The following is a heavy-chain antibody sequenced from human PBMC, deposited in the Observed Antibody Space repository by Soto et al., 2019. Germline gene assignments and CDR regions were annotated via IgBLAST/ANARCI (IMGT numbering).Heavy chain of an antibody. CDR1: GGTFSSYA. Sequence: ASVKVSCKASGGTFSSYAISWVRQAPGQGLEWMGGIIPIFGTANYAQKFQGRVTITADESTSTAYMELSSLRSEDTAVYYCASGELERRANYYYGMDVRGQGTTVTVSS. V-gene: IGHV1-69*13. J-gene: IGHJ6*02. CDR3: ASGELERRANYYYGMDV. CDR2: IIPIFGTA. D-gene: IGHD1-1*01.